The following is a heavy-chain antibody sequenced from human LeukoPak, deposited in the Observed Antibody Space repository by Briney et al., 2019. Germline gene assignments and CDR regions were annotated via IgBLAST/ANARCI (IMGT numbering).Heavy chain of an antibody. V-gene: IGHV1-2*04. CDR1: GYTFTGYY. J-gene: IGHJ4*02. D-gene: IGHD6-19*01. CDR3: ARGPGSGGWSSGGYYFDY. Sequence: ASVKVSCTASGYTFTGYYMHWVRQAPGQGLEWMGWINPNSGGTNYAQKFQGWVTITRDTSISTAYMELSRLRSDDTAVYYCARGPGSGGWSSGGYYFDYWGQGTLVTVSS. CDR2: INPNSGGT.